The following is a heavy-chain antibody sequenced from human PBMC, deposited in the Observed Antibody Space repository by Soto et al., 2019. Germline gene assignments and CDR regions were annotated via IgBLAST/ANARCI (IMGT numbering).Heavy chain of an antibody. J-gene: IGHJ6*02. CDR1: GFTFSSYS. D-gene: IGHD3-9*01. Sequence: GSLRLSCAASGFTFSSYSMNWVRQAPGKGLEWVSSISSSSSYIYYADSVKGRFTISRDNAKNSLYLQMNSLRAEDTAVYYCARDGLYYDILTGYTHYYYGMDVWGQGTTVTVSS. CDR2: ISSSSSYI. CDR3: ARDGLYYDILTGYTHYYYGMDV. V-gene: IGHV3-21*01.